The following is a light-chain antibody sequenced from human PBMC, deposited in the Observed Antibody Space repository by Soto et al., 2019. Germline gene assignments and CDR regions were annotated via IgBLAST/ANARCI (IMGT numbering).Light chain of an antibody. CDR1: SSNIGAGYD. Sequence: QSVLTQPPSVSGAPGQRVTISCTGSSSNIGAGYDVHWYQQLPGTAPKLLIYGNSNRPSEVPDRFSGSKSGTSASLAITGVQAEDEADYTCQSYDSSLSGRVFGGGTKVTVL. CDR2: GNS. CDR3: QSYDSSLSGRV. J-gene: IGLJ2*01. V-gene: IGLV1-40*01.